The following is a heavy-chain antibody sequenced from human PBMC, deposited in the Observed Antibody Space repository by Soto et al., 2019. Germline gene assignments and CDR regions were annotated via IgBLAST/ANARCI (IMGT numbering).Heavy chain of an antibody. CDR1: GFTVSSNY. CDR3: ARTQKIAVAGYYFDY. D-gene: IGHD6-19*01. V-gene: IGHV3-53*01. J-gene: IGHJ4*01. CDR2: IYSGGST. Sequence: PGGSLRLSCAASGFTVSSNYMSWVRQAPGKGLEWVSVIYSGGSTYYADSVKGRFTISRDNSKNTLYLQMNSLRAEDTAVYYCARTQKIAVAGYYFDYWGHGTLVTVSS.